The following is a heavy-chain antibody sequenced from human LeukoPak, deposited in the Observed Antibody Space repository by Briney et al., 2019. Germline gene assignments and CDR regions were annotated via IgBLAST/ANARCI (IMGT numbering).Heavy chain of an antibody. V-gene: IGHV4-34*01. Sequence: SETLSLTCAVYGGSFIGFHWNWIRQPPGKGLEWIGDINHSGSTNYNPSLKSRVTISIDTSKNQFSLKLSSVTAADTAVYYCARFGSGWWYNDYWGQGTLVTVSS. J-gene: IGHJ4*02. CDR3: ARFGSGWWYNDY. CDR1: GGSFIGFH. D-gene: IGHD6-19*01. CDR2: INHSGST.